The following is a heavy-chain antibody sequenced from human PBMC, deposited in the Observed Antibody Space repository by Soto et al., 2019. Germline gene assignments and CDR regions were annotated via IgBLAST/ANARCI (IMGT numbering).Heavy chain of an antibody. Sequence: GGSLRLSCAASGFTFSSYGMHWVRQAPGKGLEWAAVISYDGSNKYYADSVKGRFTISRDNSKNTLYLQMNSLRAEDTAVYYCAKEVVGAAAGAYFDYWGQGTLVTVSS. CDR1: GFTFSSYG. CDR2: ISYDGSNK. D-gene: IGHD6-13*01. CDR3: AKEVVGAAAGAYFDY. J-gene: IGHJ4*02. V-gene: IGHV3-30*18.